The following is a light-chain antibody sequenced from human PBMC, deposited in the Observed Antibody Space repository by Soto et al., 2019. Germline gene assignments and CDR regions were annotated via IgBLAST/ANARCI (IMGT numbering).Light chain of an antibody. J-gene: IGKJ2*01. CDR2: WAS. Sequence: EIVMTQSPDSLAVSLGERATINCKSSQSVLYSSNNENYLAWYQQKPGQSPKLLIHWASTRKSGVPDRSSGSESGPDFTHAISSLQAEDVAVYFYHHYYRTPCYFGQGTKLAIK. V-gene: IGKV4-1*01. CDR3: HHYYRTPCY. CDR1: QSVLYSSNNENY.